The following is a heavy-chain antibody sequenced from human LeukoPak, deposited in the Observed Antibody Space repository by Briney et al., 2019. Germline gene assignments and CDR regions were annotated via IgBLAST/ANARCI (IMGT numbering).Heavy chain of an antibody. D-gene: IGHD2-15*01. CDR2: ISGSGGST. V-gene: IGHV3-23*01. Sequence: GGSLRRSCAASGFTCSSYAMSWVRQAPGKGLEWVSAISGSGGSTYYADSVKGRFTISRDNSKNTLYLQMNSLRAEDTAVYYCAKGIVVVVAATPEYFQHWGQGTLVTVSS. J-gene: IGHJ1*01. CDR3: AKGIVVVVAATPEYFQH. CDR1: GFTCSSYA.